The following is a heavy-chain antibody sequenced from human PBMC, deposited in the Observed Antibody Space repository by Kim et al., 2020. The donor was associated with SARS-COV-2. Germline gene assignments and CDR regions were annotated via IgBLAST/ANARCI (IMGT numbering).Heavy chain of an antibody. D-gene: IGHD6-13*01. Sequence: ASVKVSCKASGYTFTSYAIHWVRQAPGQRPEWMGWIDTGNGRTQYSQNFKGRVTFTRDTSASTAYMDLNNLRSEDTAVYYCVRPSVSNSWYPWFDPWGQGTLFTVSS. CDR3: VRPSVSNSWYPWFDP. CDR1: GYTFTSYA. J-gene: IGHJ5*02. V-gene: IGHV1-3*04. CDR2: IDTGNGRT.